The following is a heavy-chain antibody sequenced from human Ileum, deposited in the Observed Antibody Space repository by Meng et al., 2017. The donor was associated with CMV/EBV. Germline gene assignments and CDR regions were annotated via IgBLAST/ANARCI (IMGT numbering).Heavy chain of an antibody. CDR1: GFSVSSNY. J-gene: IGHJ4*02. CDR3: ARDEGVGARGFDY. CDR2: IYTDDTT. D-gene: IGHD1-26*01. Sequence: GGSLRLSCAVSGFSVSSNYMSWVRQAPGKGLEWVSVIYTDDTTRYADPVKGRFTISRDTSKNTVYLQMNSLRAEDTAVYYCARDEGVGARGFDYWGQGTRVTVSS. V-gene: IGHV3-53*01.